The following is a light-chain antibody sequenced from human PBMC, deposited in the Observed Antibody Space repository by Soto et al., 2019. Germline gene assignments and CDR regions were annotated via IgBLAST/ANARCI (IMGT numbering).Light chain of an antibody. J-gene: IGKJ1*01. CDR1: QSVSSSY. CDR2: GAS. Sequence: EIVLTQSPGTLSLSPGERATLSCRASQSVSSSYLAWYQQKPGQAPRLLIYGASSRATGIPDRFSGSGSGTDFTLTISRLEPEDLAVYYCKQYGSSPGTFGQGTKVEI. CDR3: KQYGSSPGT. V-gene: IGKV3-20*01.